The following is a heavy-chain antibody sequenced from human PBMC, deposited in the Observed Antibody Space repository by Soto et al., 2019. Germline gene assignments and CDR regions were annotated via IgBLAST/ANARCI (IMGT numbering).Heavy chain of an antibody. CDR3: ARDSCTGGSCPANWFDP. J-gene: IGHJ5*02. V-gene: IGHV1-18*01. CDR2: ISAYNGNT. D-gene: IGHD2-15*01. Sequence: QVQLVQSGAEVKKPGASVKVSCKASGYTFTSFGLSWVRQAPGHGLEWMGWISAYNGNTNSAQQFQGRVTMTTATSTSPAYMELRSLRSDDTDVYYCARDSCTGGSCPANWFDPWGQGTLVTVSS. CDR1: GYTFTSFG.